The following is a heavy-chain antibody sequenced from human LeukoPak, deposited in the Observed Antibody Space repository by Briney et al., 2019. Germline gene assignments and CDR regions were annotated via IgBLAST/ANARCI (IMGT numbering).Heavy chain of an antibody. CDR2: INDDGSIT. D-gene: IGHD3-16*01. CDR1: GFTFSDDW. V-gene: IGHV3-74*01. Sequence: GGSLRLSCAASGFTFSDDWMHWVRQAPGKGLAWVARINDDGSITTYAESVRGRFTISRDNAKRTLYLQMNSLGVEDTAVYFCARRYYQTNVYDRHFDSWGQGTLVTVSS. J-gene: IGHJ4*02. CDR3: ARRYYQTNVYDRHFDS.